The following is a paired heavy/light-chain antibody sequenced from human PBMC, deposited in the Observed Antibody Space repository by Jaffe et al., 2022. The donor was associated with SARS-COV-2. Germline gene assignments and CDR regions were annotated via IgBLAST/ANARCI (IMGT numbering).Light chain of an antibody. CDR3: QQYYSYPT. V-gene: IGKV1-8*01. J-gene: IGKJ5*01. CDR2: AAS. CDR1: QGISSY. Sequence: AIRMTQSPSSFSASTGDRVTITCRASQGISSYLAWYQQKPGKAPKLLIYAASTLQSGVPSRFSGSGSGTDFTLTISCLQSEDFATYYCQQYYSYPTFGQGTRLEIK.
Heavy chain of an antibody. J-gene: IGHJ6*02. V-gene: IGHV4-61*02. D-gene: IGHD3-22*01. CDR1: GGSISSGSYY. CDR3: ARDSSYRYYYDSSGYWRDRSYGMDV. Sequence: QVQLQESGPGLVKPSQTLSLTCTVSGGSISSGSYYWSWIRQPAGKGLEWIGRIYTSGSTNYNPSLKSRVTISVDTSKNQFSLKLSSVTAADTAVYYCARDSSYRYYYDSSGYWRDRSYGMDVWGQGTTVTVSS. CDR2: IYTSGST.